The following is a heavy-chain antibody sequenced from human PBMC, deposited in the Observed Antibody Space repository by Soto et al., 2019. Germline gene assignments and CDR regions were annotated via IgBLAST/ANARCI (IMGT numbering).Heavy chain of an antibody. V-gene: IGHV3-33*01. CDR2: IFYDGSRK. J-gene: IGHJ5*02. CDR1: GFTFSTYG. Sequence: QVQLVESGGGVVQPGRSLRLSCAASGFTFSTYGIHWVRQAPGKGLEWVAAIFYDGSRKFYTDSVKGRFTISRDNSKNTVYLQRNGLRAEDTAVYYCARDQAEIVAAPIDGNALSNWFDPWGQGTLVTVSS. CDR3: ARDQAEIVAAPIDGNALSNWFDP. D-gene: IGHD5-12*01.